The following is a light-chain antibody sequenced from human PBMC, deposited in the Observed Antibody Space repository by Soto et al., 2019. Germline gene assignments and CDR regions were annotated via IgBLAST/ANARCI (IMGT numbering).Light chain of an antibody. J-gene: IGLJ1*01. Sequence: QSVLTQPASVSGSPVQAITISCTGTSSDVGGYNYVSWYQQHPGKAAKLMIYDVSNRPSGVSNRFSGSKSGNTASLTISGLQAEYEADYYCRSYTSSSTLVFGTGTKVTV. CDR2: DVS. CDR3: RSYTSSSTLV. CDR1: SSDVGGYNY. V-gene: IGLV2-14*01.